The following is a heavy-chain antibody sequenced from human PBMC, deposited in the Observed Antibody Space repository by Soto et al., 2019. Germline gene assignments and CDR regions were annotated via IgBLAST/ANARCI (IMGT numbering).Heavy chain of an antibody. CDR3: ARVPSP. Sequence: SETLSLTYAVSGGSISSGGYSWSWIRQPPGKGLEWIGYIYHSGSSYYNSSLKSRVTVSVDRSKNQFSLKLSSVTAADTAVYYCARVPSPWGQGTLVTAPQ. J-gene: IGHJ5*02. CDR2: IYHSGSS. CDR1: GGSISSGGYS. V-gene: IGHV4-30-2*01.